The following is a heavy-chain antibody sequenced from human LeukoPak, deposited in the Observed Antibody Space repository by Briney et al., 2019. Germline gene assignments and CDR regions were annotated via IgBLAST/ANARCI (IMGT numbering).Heavy chain of an antibody. CDR3: ARERDSSAYFDY. V-gene: IGHV4-4*07. J-gene: IGHJ4*02. CDR1: GGSISGYY. D-gene: IGHD3-22*01. CDR2: IYTSGST. Sequence: SETLSLTCTVSGGSISGYYWSWIRQPAGKGLEWIRRIYTSGSTTCNPSLKSRVNMSVDTSKNQFSLKLSSVTAADTAVYYCARERDSSAYFDYWGQGTLVTVSS.